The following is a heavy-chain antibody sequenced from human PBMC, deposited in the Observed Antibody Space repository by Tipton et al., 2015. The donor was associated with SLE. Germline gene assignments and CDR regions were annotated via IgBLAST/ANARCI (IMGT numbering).Heavy chain of an antibody. V-gene: IGHV4-39*01. CDR3: ARVATMVRGVTAVFDY. J-gene: IGHJ4*02. CDR2: IYYSGST. Sequence: LRLSCTVSGGSISSYYWSWIRQPPGKGLEWIGSIYYSGSTYYNPSLKSRVTISVDTSKNQFSLKLSSVTAADTAVYYCARVATMVRGVTAVFDYWGQGTLVTVSS. CDR1: GGSISSYY. D-gene: IGHD3-10*01.